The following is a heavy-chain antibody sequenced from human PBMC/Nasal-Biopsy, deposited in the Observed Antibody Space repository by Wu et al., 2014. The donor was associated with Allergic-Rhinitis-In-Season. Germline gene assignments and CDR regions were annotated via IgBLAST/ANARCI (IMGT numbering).Heavy chain of an antibody. J-gene: IGHJ4*02. V-gene: IGHV3-23*01. D-gene: IGHD2-2*01. CDR1: GFTFSRCA. CDR2: INGGGNSP. CDR3: TTSGFQLLWGTPDFDY. Sequence: LRLSCAASGFTFSRCAMAWVRQAPGKGLEWVSAINGGGNSPYYAASVRGRFIISRDNSKNTVYLQLNSLRAEDTAVYYCTTSGFQLLWGTPDFDYWGQGNPGLRLL.